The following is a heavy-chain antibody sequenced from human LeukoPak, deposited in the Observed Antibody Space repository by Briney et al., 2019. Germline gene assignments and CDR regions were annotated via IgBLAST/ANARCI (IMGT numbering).Heavy chain of an antibody. Sequence: ASVKVSCKASGYTFTSYYMHWVRQAPGQGLEWMGIINPSGGSTSYAQKFQGRVTMTRDMSTSTVYMELSSLRSEDTAVYYCARDRVTGPIDYWGQGTLVIVSS. J-gene: IGHJ4*02. CDR2: INPSGGST. CDR1: GYTFTSYY. CDR3: ARDRVTGPIDY. V-gene: IGHV1-46*01. D-gene: IGHD3-10*01.